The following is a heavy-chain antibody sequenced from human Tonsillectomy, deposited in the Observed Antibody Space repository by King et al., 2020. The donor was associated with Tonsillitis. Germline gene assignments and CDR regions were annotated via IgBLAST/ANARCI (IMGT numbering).Heavy chain of an antibody. CDR3: ARVGYDISTGSYYFDY. J-gene: IGHJ4*02. CDR1: GFTFSSYW. V-gene: IGHV3-7*03. CDR2: IKQDGSEK. D-gene: IGHD3-9*01. Sequence: VQLVESGGGLVQPGGSLRLSCAASGFTFSSYWMSWVRQAPGKGLEWVANIKQDGSEKYYVDSVKGRFTISRDNAKNSLYLQMNSLRAEDTAVYYCARVGYDISTGSYYFDYWGQGTLVTVSS.